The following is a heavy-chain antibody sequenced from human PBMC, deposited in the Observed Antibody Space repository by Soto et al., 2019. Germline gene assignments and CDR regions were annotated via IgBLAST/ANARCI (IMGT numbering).Heavy chain of an antibody. CDR2: ISAYNGNT. Sequence: QVQLVQSGAEVKKPGASVKVSCKASGYTFTSYGISWVRQAPGQGLEWMGWISAYNGNTNYAQKLQGRVTMTTDTSTSTAYMELRSLRSDDTAVYYCARHFSDIVVVVAATPLDYWCQGTLVTVSS. D-gene: IGHD2-15*01. J-gene: IGHJ4*02. CDR1: GYTFTSYG. CDR3: ARHFSDIVVVVAATPLDY. V-gene: IGHV1-18*01.